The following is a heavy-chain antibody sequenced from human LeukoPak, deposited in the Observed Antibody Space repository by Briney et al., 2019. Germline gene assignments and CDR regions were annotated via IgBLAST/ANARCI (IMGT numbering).Heavy chain of an antibody. D-gene: IGHD3-3*01. J-gene: IGHJ4*02. CDR1: GFTFSSYA. V-gene: IGHV3-23*01. CDR2: ISGSGGST. CDR3: AKGENYDFWSGKFDY. Sequence: QPGGSLRLSCAASGFTFSSYAMSWVRQAPGKGLEWVSAISGSGGSTYYADSVKGRFTISSDNSKNTLYLQMNSLRAEDTAVYYCAKGENYDFWSGKFDYWGQGTLVTVSS.